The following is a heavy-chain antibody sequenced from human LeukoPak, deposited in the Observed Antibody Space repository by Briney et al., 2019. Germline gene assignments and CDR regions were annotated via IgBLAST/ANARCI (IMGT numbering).Heavy chain of an antibody. Sequence: PSETLSLTCTVSGGSISNYYYSWIRQPPGKGLEWIGYIYYSGSTNYNPSLKSRVTLSVDTSKNQFSLKLSSVTAADTAVYYCATGDYYGSGSSNYWGQGTLVTVSS. CDR1: GGSISNYY. CDR2: IYYSGST. D-gene: IGHD3-10*01. J-gene: IGHJ4*02. CDR3: ATGDYYGSGSSNY. V-gene: IGHV4-59*01.